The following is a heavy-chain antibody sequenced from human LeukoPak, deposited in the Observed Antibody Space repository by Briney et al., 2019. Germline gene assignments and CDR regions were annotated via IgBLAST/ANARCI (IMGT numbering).Heavy chain of an antibody. CDR2: IYYSGST. CDR3: ASHDYGAYGAY. Sequence: SETLSLTCTASGGSISSYDWSWIRQPPGKGLEWIGDIYYSGSTNYNPSLKSRVDISEDSSKIQFTLMLSSVTAADTAVYYCASHDYGAYGAYWGQGTLVTVSS. D-gene: IGHD4-17*01. CDR1: GGSISSYD. V-gene: IGHV4-59*01. J-gene: IGHJ4*02.